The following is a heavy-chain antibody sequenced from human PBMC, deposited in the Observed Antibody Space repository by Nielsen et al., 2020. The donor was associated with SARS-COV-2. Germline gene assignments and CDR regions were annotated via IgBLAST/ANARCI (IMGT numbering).Heavy chain of an antibody. CDR3: ARVYGDYLPYYFDY. Sequence: SETLSLTCAVSGGSFTDSYWTWIRQPPGKGLEWIGYVHETGTTNYNPSLKSRVTISLDKSKNQFFLKLNSVTAADRAVYYCARVYGDYLPYYFDYWGQGTLVTVSS. D-gene: IGHD4-17*01. CDR1: GGSFTDSY. J-gene: IGHJ4*02. V-gene: IGHV4-59*01. CDR2: VHETGTT.